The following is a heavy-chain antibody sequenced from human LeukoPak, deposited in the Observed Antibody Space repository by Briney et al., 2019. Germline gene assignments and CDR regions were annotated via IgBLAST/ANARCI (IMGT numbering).Heavy chain of an antibody. D-gene: IGHD1-26*01. J-gene: IGHJ4*02. Sequence: SETLSLTCAVYGGSFSGFYWSWIRQPPGKGLEWIGEINHSGSTNYNPSLKSRVTISLDTSKNQFSLKLSSVTAADTAVYYCARVVGANDYWGQGTLVTVSS. CDR1: GGSFSGFY. CDR3: ARVVGANDY. CDR2: INHSGST. V-gene: IGHV4-34*01.